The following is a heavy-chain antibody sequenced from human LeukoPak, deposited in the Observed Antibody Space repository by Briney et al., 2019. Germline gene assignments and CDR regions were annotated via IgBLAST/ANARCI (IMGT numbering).Heavy chain of an antibody. V-gene: IGHV1-69*13. CDR3: ARDQALQLWSEWYFDL. J-gene: IGHJ2*01. CDR1: GGTFSSYA. CDR2: IIPIFGTA. D-gene: IGHD5-18*01. Sequence: ASVKVSCKASGGTFSSYAISWVRQAPGQGLEWMGGIIPIFGTANYAQKFQGRVTITADESTSTAYMELSSLRSEDTAVYYCARDQALQLWSEWYFDLWGHGTLVTVSS.